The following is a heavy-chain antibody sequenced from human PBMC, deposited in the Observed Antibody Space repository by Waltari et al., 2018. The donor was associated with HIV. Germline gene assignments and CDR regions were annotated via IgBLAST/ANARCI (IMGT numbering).Heavy chain of an antibody. J-gene: IGHJ4*02. CDR3: ARGGYYYDISGYYHY. D-gene: IGHD3-22*01. V-gene: IGHV3-33*01. Sequence: QVQLVESGGGMVQPGRSLRLSCAASGFTFRNFAMHWVRQAPGKGLEWVAVIWYDGDNKYYADSGKGRFTISRNNSKNTLYLQMNSLRVEYTAVYYCARGGYYYDISGYYHYWGQGTLVTVSS. CDR2: IWYDGDNK. CDR1: GFTFRNFA.